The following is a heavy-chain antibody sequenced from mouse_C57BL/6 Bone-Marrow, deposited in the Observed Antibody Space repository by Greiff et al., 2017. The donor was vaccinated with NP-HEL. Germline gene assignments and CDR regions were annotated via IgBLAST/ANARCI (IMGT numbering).Heavy chain of an antibody. V-gene: IGHV1-72*01. CDR2: LAPNSGGT. CDR1: GYTFTSYW. D-gene: IGHD3-2*01. CDR3: ASHSDRKDFDY. Sequence: QVQLQQPGAELVKPGASVKLSCKASGYTFTSYWMHWVKQRPGRGLEWIGRLAPNSGGTKYNEKFKSKATLTVDKPSSTAYMQLSSLTSEDSAVYYCASHSDRKDFDYWGQGTTLTVSS. J-gene: IGHJ2*01.